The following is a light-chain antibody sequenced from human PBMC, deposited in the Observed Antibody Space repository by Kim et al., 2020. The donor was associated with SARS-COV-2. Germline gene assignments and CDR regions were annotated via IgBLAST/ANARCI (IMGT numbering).Light chain of an antibody. CDR2: DVS. Sequence: QSALTQPASVSGSPGQSITISCTGTSSDVGGYNYVSWYQQHPGKAPKLMIYDVSKRPSGVSNRFSGSKSGNTASLTISGLQGEDEADYYCSSYTSSSTWVFGTGTKV. CDR1: SSDVGGYNY. CDR3: SSYTSSSTWV. J-gene: IGLJ1*01. V-gene: IGLV2-14*01.